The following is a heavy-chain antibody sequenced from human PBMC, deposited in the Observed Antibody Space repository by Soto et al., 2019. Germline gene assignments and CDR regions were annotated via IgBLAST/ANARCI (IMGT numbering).Heavy chain of an antibody. CDR1: GFTFSSAW. D-gene: IGHD3-22*01. J-gene: IGHJ3*02. V-gene: IGHV3-15*01. CDR2: IKSKTDGGTT. CDR3: TTDSSGYNPDAFDI. Sequence: GGSLRLSCAASGFTFSSAWMSWVRQAPGKGLEWVGRIKSKTDGGTTDYAAPVKGRFTISRDDSKNTLYLQMNSLKTEDTAVYYCTTDSSGYNPDAFDIWGQGTMVTVSS.